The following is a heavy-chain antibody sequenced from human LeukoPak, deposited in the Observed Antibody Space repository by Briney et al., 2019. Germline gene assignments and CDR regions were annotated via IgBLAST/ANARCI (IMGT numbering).Heavy chain of an antibody. D-gene: IGHD6-13*01. Sequence: ASVKVSCKASGYTFTSYDINWVRQATGQGLEWMGWMNPNSGNTGYAQKFQGRVTMTRNTSISTAYMELSRLRSDDTAVYYCARASGIAAAGSDYYMDVWGKGTTVTISS. J-gene: IGHJ6*03. CDR2: MNPNSGNT. CDR1: GYTFTSYD. CDR3: ARASGIAAAGSDYYMDV. V-gene: IGHV1-8*01.